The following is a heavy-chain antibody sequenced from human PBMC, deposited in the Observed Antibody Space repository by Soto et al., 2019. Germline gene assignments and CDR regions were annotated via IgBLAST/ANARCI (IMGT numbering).Heavy chain of an antibody. Sequence: QEKLVQSGAEVKKPGASVKVSCKGSGYTFTEYYIHWVRQAPGRGLEWMGWISPNSGRTKSAQKFQGWVTMTEDTSIATVYMELNGLKSDDTAIYFCARRLGAAGDYFYGLDVWGQGTAVIVSS. CDR2: ISPNSGRT. J-gene: IGHJ6*02. D-gene: IGHD6-25*01. V-gene: IGHV1-2*04. CDR3: ARRLGAAGDYFYGLDV. CDR1: GYTFTEYY.